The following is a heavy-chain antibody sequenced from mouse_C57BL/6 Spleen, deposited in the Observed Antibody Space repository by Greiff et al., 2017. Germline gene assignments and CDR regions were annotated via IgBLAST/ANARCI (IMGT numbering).Heavy chain of an antibody. J-gene: IGHJ1*03. CDR2: INPSNGGT. V-gene: IGHV1-53*01. CDR1: GYTFTSYW. D-gene: IGHD1-1*01. Sequence: QVQLQQPGTELVKPGASVKLSCKASGYTFTSYWMHWVKQRPGQGLEWIGNINPSNGGTNYNEKFKSKATLTVDKSSSTAYMQLSSLTSEDCAVYYGARSFTTVVEGYWYFDGWGTGTTVTVSS. CDR3: ARSFTTVVEGYWYFDG.